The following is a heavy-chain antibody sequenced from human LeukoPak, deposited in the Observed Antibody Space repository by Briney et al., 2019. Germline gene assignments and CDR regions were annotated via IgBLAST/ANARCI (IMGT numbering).Heavy chain of an antibody. D-gene: IGHD1-26*01. CDR3: AKGGRGSYYYYYGMDV. J-gene: IGHJ6*02. CDR2: ITGSGGST. CDR1: GFTISSYA. Sequence: GGFLRFSCAASGFTISSYAMSWVRQARGKGLEWVSAITGSGGSTYYADSVKGRCTISRDNSKNTLYLQMHRLRAEDTAVYYCAKGGRGSYYYYYGMDVWGQGTTVTVSS. V-gene: IGHV3-23*01.